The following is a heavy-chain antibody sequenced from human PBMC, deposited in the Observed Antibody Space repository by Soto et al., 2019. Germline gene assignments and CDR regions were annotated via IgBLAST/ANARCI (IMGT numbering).Heavy chain of an antibody. J-gene: IGHJ3*02. CDR3: GRVPCVVVSADDAFDI. CDR2: IYHSGSA. D-gene: IGHD2-21*02. V-gene: IGHV4-4*02. Sequence: QVQLQESGPGLVKPSGTLSLTCAVSGGSVSSNNWWSWVRQSPGKGLEWMGEIYHSGSAHYNPSLKSRATISLDKSKNLFSLRLTSVTAADTAVYYCGRVPCVVVSADDAFDIWGPGTRVIVSS. CDR1: GGSVSSNNW.